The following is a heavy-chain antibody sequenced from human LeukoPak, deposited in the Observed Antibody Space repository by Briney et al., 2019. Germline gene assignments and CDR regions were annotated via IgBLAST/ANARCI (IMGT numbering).Heavy chain of an antibody. Sequence: ASVKVSCKSSGYSFGDYYIHWVRQVPGQGLEWMGWISPKSDDTKYAQKFQGRLTVTRDTSISTTYMYLSRLRPDDTAVYYCARGGMYFQDNAYRSLDHWGQGTLVTVSS. J-gene: IGHJ4*02. D-gene: IGHD3-16*01. CDR3: ARGGMYFQDNAYRSLDH. CDR1: GYSFGDYY. CDR2: ISPKSDDT. V-gene: IGHV1-2*02.